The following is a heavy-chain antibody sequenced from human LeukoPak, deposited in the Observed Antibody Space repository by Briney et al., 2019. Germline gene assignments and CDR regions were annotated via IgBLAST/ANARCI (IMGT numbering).Heavy chain of an antibody. D-gene: IGHD3-9*01. CDR3: ATDGTPERITIFSHYFDS. J-gene: IGHJ4*02. CDR2: ISSGSSYI. Sequence: GGSLRLSCAASGFTFSRSSMNWVRQAPGKGLEWGSSISSGSSYIYYADSVKGRFTISRDNAKNSLYLQMNSLRAEDTAVYYCATDGTPERITIFSHYFDSWGQGTLVTVSS. V-gene: IGHV3-21*04. CDR1: GFTFSRSS.